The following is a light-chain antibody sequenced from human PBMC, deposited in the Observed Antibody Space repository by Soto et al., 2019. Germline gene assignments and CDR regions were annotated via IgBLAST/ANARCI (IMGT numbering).Light chain of an antibody. CDR3: QQYVASPWT. V-gene: IGKV3-20*01. Sequence: PGETATLSCRTSQSVSASFLAWYQQKPGQAPRLLIFGASNRAAGVPDRLSGSGSGTDFTLTINRLEPEDLAVYYCQQYVASPWTFGQGTEVEIK. J-gene: IGKJ1*01. CDR2: GAS. CDR1: QSVSASF.